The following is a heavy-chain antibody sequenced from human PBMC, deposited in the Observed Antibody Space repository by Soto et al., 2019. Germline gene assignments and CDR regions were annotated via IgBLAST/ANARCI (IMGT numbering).Heavy chain of an antibody. CDR2: ISSSSGTI. J-gene: IGHJ4*02. CDR1: GFTFSSFS. D-gene: IGHD1-1*01. Sequence: EVQLVESGGGLVQPGGSLRLSCAASGFTFSSFSMNWVRQAPGKGLEWVSYISSSSGTILYADSVKGRFTISRDDAKKSLYLQMNSLRAEDTAIYYCARDINWSLDSWGQGALVTVSS. CDR3: ARDINWSLDS. V-gene: IGHV3-48*01.